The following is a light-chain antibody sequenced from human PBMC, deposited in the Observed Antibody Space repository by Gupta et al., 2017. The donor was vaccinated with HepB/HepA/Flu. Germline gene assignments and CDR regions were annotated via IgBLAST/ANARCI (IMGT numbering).Light chain of an antibody. J-gene: IGKJ3*01. Sequence: QMTQSPPSLSAYVGDRVTIPCQASQEITHKLDWYQQKPGEAPKLLIYDASNLKTGVPSRFSGSGSGTXFTLIIXNLQPEDVGNYCCQHSDLLPITFGXGTKVDVK. CDR2: DAS. V-gene: IGKV1-33*01. CDR3: QHSDLLPIT. CDR1: QEITHK.